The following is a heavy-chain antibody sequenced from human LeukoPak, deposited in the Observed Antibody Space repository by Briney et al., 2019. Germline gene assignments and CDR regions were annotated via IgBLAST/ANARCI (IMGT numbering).Heavy chain of an antibody. D-gene: IGHD4-17*01. CDR3: ARELVSYGDYGY. J-gene: IGHJ4*02. V-gene: IGHV3-74*01. CDR2: INADGTIA. CDR1: GFSFSGYW. Sequence: PGGSLRPSCAASGFSFSGYWMHWVRQAPGKGLVWVSRINADGTIATYADSVEGRFTISRDNAKNTLYLQMNSLRAEDTAVYYCARELVSYGDYGYWGQGTLVTVSS.